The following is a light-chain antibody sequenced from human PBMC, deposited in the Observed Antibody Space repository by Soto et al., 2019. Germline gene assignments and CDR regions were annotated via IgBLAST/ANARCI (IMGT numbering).Light chain of an antibody. CDR2: GAS. V-gene: IGKV3-15*01. Sequence: EIVMTQSPATLSVTAGERATLSCRASQSVSSNLAWYQQKPGQAPRLLIYGASTRATGIPARFSGSGSGTEFTLTISSLQSEDFAVHYCQQYDNWLHTFGGGTKVEIK. J-gene: IGKJ4*01. CDR1: QSVSSN. CDR3: QQYDNWLHT.